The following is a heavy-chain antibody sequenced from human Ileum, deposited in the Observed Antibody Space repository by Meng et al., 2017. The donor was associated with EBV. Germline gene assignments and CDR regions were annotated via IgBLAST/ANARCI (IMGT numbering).Heavy chain of an antibody. CDR3: ARAGNGGSYYFTY. Sequence: QSQVDEAGAEVKKPGDSVKASCKASGYTFSNYGISWLRQAPGQGLEWMGWISAYNGNTNYAQNLQGRVTMTTDTSTGTAYMEVRSLRSDDTAVYYCARAGNGGSYYFTYWGQGTLVTVSS. V-gene: IGHV1-18*01. D-gene: IGHD1-26*01. CDR2: ISAYNGNT. CDR1: GYTFSNYG. J-gene: IGHJ4*02.